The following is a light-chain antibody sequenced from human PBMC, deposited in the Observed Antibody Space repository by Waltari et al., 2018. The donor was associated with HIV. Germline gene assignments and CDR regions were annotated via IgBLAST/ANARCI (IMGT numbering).Light chain of an antibody. CDR1: NSAIGGYNR. CDR2: EGT. CDR3: SSYSATNTVV. V-gene: IGLV2-18*02. J-gene: IGLJ2*01. Sequence: QSALTQPPSVSGSPGQSVTISCAGTNSAIGGYNRVSWYQQPPGTSPKLLIYEGTNRPSGVPGRFSASKSGTTASLTISGLQAGDEGDYYCSSYSATNTVVFGGGTKLTVL.